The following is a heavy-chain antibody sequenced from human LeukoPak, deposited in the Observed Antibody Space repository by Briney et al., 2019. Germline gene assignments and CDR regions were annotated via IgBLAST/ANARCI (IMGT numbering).Heavy chain of an antibody. Sequence: SVKVSCKASGGTFSSYAISWVRQAPGQGLEWMGRIIPILGIANYAQKFQGRVTITADKSTSTAYMELSSLRSEDTAVYYCARLERIAAAGTYYYGMDVWGQGTTVTVSS. V-gene: IGHV1-69*04. CDR2: IIPILGIA. CDR1: GGTFSSYA. J-gene: IGHJ6*02. CDR3: ARLERIAAAGTYYYGMDV. D-gene: IGHD6-13*01.